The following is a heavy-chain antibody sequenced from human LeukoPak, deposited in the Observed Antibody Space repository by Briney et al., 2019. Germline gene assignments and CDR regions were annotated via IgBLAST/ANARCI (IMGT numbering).Heavy chain of an antibody. CDR1: GFTFSSYG. V-gene: IGHV3-30*02. D-gene: IGHD3-22*01. J-gene: IGHJ4*02. CDR2: IRYDGSNK. Sequence: GGSLRLSCAASGFTFSSYGMHWVRQAPGKGLEWVAFIRYDGSNKYYADSVKGRFTISRDNSKNTLYLQMNSLRAEDTAVYYCAKDLEYYYDSSGNLLDHWGQGTLVTVSS. CDR3: AKDLEYYYDSSGNLLDH.